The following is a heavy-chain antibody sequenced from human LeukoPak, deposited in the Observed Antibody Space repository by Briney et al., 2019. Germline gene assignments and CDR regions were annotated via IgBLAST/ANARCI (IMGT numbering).Heavy chain of an antibody. V-gene: IGHV3-11*01. CDR2: ISSSGSTI. CDR3: AREQVDTLGSWFDP. D-gene: IGHD5-18*01. CDR1: GFTFSDYY. Sequence: GGSLRLSCAASGFTFSDYYMSWIRQAPGKGLEGVSYISSSGSTIYYADSVKGRFTISRDNAKNSLYLQMNSLRAEHTAVYYCAREQVDTLGSWFDPWGQGTLVTVSS. J-gene: IGHJ5*02.